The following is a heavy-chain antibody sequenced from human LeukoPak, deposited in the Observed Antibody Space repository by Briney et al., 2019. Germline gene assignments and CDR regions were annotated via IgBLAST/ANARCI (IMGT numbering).Heavy chain of an antibody. D-gene: IGHD1-7*01. Sequence: SETLSLTCTVSGGSISSYYWSWIRQPPGKGLEWIGYIYYSGSTNYNPSLKSRVTISVDTSKSQFSLELSSVTAADTAVYYCARDQSGGITETTYYYYMDVWGKGTTVTVSS. CDR2: IYYSGST. CDR1: GGSISSYY. V-gene: IGHV4-59*01. CDR3: ARDQSGGITETTYYYYMDV. J-gene: IGHJ6*03.